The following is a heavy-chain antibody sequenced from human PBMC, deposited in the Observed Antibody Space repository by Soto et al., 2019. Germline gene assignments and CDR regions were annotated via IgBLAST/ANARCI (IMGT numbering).Heavy chain of an antibody. J-gene: IGHJ6*02. CDR3: VRDTTRIRGMDV. CDR2: TYYTGNT. D-gene: IGHD1-26*01. Sequence: SETLSLTCTVSGASITRGGYYWTWVRQHPGRGLEWLGNTYYTGNTNYNPSLKSRLAISVDTSKNQFSLRLSSVTAADTALYYCVRDTTRIRGMDVWGPGTTVTVSS. V-gene: IGHV4-31*03. CDR1: GASITRGGYY.